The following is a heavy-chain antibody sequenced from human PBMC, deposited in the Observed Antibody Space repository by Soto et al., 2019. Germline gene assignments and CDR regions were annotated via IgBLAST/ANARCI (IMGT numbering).Heavy chain of an antibody. CDR3: ARFLPGFVGENEAFDF. CDR1: GGSISNNNW. J-gene: IGHJ4*01. CDR2: IYHSGNT. Sequence: QVQLQESGPGLVKPSGTLSLTCTVSGGSISNNNWWSWVRQTPEKGLEWIGQIYHSGNTNYNPSLMSRVSMSVDKSKNQFSLKMNSATAADTAVYYCARFLPGFVGENEAFDFWGHGTLVTVSS. D-gene: IGHD3-10*01. V-gene: IGHV4-4*02.